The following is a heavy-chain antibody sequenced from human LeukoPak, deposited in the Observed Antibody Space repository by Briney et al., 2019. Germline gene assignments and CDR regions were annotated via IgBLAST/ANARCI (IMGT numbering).Heavy chain of an antibody. CDR2: INQGGSEK. CDR3: AGAWSRVDGFDI. CDR1: GFTFSSYG. D-gene: IGHD2-8*02. V-gene: IGHV3-7*01. Sequence: PGGTLRLSCAASGFTFSSYGMSWVRQAPGKGLEWVANINQGGSEKYYVDSVKGRFTISRDNAKNSVYLQMNSLRVEDTAVYYCAGAWSRVDGFDIWGQGTMVTVSS. J-gene: IGHJ3*02.